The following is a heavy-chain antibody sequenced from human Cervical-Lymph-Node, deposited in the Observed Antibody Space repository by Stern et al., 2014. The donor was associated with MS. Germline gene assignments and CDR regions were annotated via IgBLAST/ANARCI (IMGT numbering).Heavy chain of an antibody. J-gene: IGHJ4*02. CDR2: INGDGTVS. CDR1: GFNFRTYW. CDR3: ASAYRAS. D-gene: IGHD1-1*01. V-gene: IGHV3-74*02. Sequence: EVQLVESGGGIVQPGGSLMISCVASGFNFRTYWMNWVRQGPGKGLEWVSRINGDGTVSTYADSVRGQFTISRNNANNTMSLQLDNLRVEDTAIYYCASAYRASWGQGTLVTVST.